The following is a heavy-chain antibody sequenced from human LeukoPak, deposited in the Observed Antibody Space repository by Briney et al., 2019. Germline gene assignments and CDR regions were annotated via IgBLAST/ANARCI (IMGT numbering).Heavy chain of an antibody. Sequence: GGSLRLSCAASGFTFSSYAMHWVRQAPGKGLEWVAVISYDGSNKYYADSVKGRFTISRDNSKNTLYLQMNSLSAEDTAVYYCAKDRGVGAKIYWGQGTLVTVSS. V-gene: IGHV3-30-3*01. CDR3: AKDRGVGAKIY. D-gene: IGHD1-26*01. CDR1: GFTFSSYA. CDR2: ISYDGSNK. J-gene: IGHJ4*02.